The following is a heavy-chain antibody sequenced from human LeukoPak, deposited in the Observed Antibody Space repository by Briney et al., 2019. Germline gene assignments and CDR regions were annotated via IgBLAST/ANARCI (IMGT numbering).Heavy chain of an antibody. Sequence: PSETLSLTCIVSGDSIKSYYWSWIRQPAGKGLEWIGRAYTNGNTNYNPSLKSRVTMSIDTSRNQFSLTLTSLTAADTAVYYCASVHTYASGAFDMWGQGTMVTVSS. J-gene: IGHJ3*02. V-gene: IGHV4-4*07. CDR3: ASVHTYASGAFDM. CDR2: AYTNGNT. D-gene: IGHD3-10*01. CDR1: GDSIKSYY.